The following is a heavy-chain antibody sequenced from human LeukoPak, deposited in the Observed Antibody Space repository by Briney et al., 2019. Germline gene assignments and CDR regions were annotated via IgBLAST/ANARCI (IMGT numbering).Heavy chain of an antibody. J-gene: IGHJ4*02. CDR3: ARLDCSGGSCYYFDY. D-gene: IGHD2-15*01. CDR2: IDPSDSYT. CDR1: GYSFTSYW. Sequence: GESLKISFKGSGYSFTSYWISWVRQMPGKGLEWMGRIDPSDSYTNYSPSFQGHVTISAVKSISTAYLQWSSLKASDTAMYYCARLDCSGGSCYYFDYWGQGTLVTVSS. V-gene: IGHV5-10-1*01.